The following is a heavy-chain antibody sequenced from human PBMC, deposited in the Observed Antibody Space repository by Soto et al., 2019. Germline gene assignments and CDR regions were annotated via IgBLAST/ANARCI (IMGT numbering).Heavy chain of an antibody. J-gene: IGHJ4*02. CDR2: IYYSGST. CDR3: ARTMVRGVIISE. CDR1: GGSISSGDYY. Sequence: PSATLSLTCTVSGGSISSGDYYWSWIRQPPGKGLEWIGYIYYSGSTYYNPSLKSRVTISVDTSKNQFSLKLSSVTAADTAVYYCARTMVRGVIISEWGQGTLVTVSS. V-gene: IGHV4-30-4*01. D-gene: IGHD3-10*01.